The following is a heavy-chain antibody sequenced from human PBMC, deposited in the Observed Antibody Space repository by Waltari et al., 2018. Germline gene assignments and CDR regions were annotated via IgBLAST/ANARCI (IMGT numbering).Heavy chain of an antibody. CDR2: VDPGEGRT. D-gene: IGHD3-22*01. V-gene: IGHV1-69-2*01. CDR1: GFEFGAIY. J-gene: IGHJ4*02. Sequence: VQSGAEMRKPGTTLKISCHVSGFEFGAIYVHWVRQAPEKGLEWVGLVDPGEGRTLNAATGPVKVTIAAETSTKIVHMEGKGVRLEVAVVYFFTVSEVEKFFEQWGQGPLVTFSS. CDR3: TVSEVEKFFEQ.